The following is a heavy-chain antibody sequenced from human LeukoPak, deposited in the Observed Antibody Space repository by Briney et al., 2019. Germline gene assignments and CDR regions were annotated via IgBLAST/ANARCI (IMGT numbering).Heavy chain of an antibody. CDR1: GFTFSDYY. V-gene: IGHV3-11*04. D-gene: IGHD4-11*01. CDR2: ISSSGSTV. J-gene: IGHJ6*03. CDR3: ARESYSNYLGYMDV. Sequence: PGGSLRLSCAASGFTFSDYYMSWIRQAPGKGLEWVSYISSSGSTVYYADSVKGRFTISRDNARNSLYLQMSSLRAEDTAVYYCARESYSNYLGYMDVWGKGTTVTVSS.